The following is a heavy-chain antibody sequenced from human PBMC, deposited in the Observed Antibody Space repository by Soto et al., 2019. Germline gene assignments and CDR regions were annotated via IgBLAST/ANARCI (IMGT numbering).Heavy chain of an antibody. J-gene: IGHJ5*02. V-gene: IGHV1-69*13. D-gene: IGHD4-17*01. CDR3: ARAGIHDYGDSAWFDP. CDR2: IIPIFGTA. Sequence: SVKVSCKASGGTFSSYAISWVRQAPGQGLEWMGGIIPIFGTANYAQKFQGRVTITADESTSTAYMELSSLRSEDTAVYYCARAGIHDYGDSAWFDPWGQGTLVSVSS. CDR1: GGTFSSYA.